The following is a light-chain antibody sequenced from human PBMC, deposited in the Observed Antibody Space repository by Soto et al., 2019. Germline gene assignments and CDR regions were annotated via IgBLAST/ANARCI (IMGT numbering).Light chain of an antibody. J-gene: IGKJ1*01. CDR1: QSISSW. CDR3: QQYNRYSPRT. CDR2: EAS. Sequence: DIQMTQSPSTLPASVGDRITITCRASQSISSWLAWYQQKPRKAPKLLIYEASSMESGVPSRFSGGGSGREFTLTISSLQPDDFATYDGQQYNRYSPRTFGQGTKVDIK. V-gene: IGKV1-5*01.